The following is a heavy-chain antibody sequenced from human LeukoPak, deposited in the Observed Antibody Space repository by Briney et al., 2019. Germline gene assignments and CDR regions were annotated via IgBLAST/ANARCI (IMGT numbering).Heavy chain of an antibody. V-gene: IGHV3-20*04. CDR2: INWNGGST. CDR3: ARDVYSGSFDY. CDR1: GFTFDDYG. D-gene: IGHD1-26*01. Sequence: GGSLRLSCAASGFTFDDYGMSWVRHAPGKGLEWVSGINWNGGSTGYADSVKGRFTISRYNAKNSLYLQMNSLRAADTALYYCARDVYSGSFDYWGQGTLVTVSS. J-gene: IGHJ4*02.